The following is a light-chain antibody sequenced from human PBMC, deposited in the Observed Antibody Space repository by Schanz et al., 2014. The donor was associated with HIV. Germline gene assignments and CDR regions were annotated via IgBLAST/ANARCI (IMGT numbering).Light chain of an antibody. Sequence: DIQMTQSPSSVSASVGDRVTITCRASQDISSWLAWYQQRPGKAPKVLIYAAFTLLSGVPSRFSGGGSGTEFPLTISSLQPSDFTTYYGHHYGSAAFAFGQGTKREIK. V-gene: IGKV1-12*01. J-gene: IGKJ2*01. CDR3: HHYGSAAFA. CDR1: QDISSW. CDR2: AAF.